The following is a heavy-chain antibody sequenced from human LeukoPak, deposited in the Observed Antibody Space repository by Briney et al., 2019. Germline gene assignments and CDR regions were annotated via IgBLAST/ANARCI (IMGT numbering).Heavy chain of an antibody. CDR2: IYHSGST. D-gene: IGHD5-24*01. J-gene: IGHJ4*02. Sequence: SETLSLTCAVSGYSISSGYYWGWIRQPPGKGLEWIGSIYHSGSTYYNPSLKSRVTISVDTSKNQFSLKLSSVTAAGTAVYYCARSYRDGYNFLDYWGQGTLVTVSS. CDR3: ARSYRDGYNFLDY. CDR1: GYSISSGYY. V-gene: IGHV4-38-2*01.